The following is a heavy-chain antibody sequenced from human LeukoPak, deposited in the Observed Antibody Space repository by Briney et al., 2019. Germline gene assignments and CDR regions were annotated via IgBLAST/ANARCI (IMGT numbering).Heavy chain of an antibody. D-gene: IGHD3-22*01. V-gene: IGHV3-23*01. J-gene: IGHJ4*02. Sequence: PGGSLRLSCAASGFTFSSYGMSWVRQAPGKGLEWFSAISGSGGSTYYADSVKGRFTISSDNSKNTLYLQTNSLRAEDTAVYYCAKNYYDSSGYYLGYWGQGTLVTVSS. CDR2: ISGSGGST. CDR1: GFTFSSYG. CDR3: AKNYYDSSGYYLGY.